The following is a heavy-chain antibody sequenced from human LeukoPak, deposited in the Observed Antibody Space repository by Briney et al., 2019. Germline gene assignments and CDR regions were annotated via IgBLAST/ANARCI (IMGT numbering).Heavy chain of an antibody. V-gene: IGHV4-59*01. Sequence: KSSETLSLTCIVSGGSISNYYWSWIRQPPGMGLEWIGYIYYSGSTYYSPSLKSRVTISVDMSKNQFSLKLTSVTAADTAVYYCARVPYFYDNSGLDIWGQGTMVTVSS. CDR3: ARVPYFYDNSGLDI. D-gene: IGHD3-22*01. J-gene: IGHJ3*02. CDR1: GGSISNYY. CDR2: IYYSGST.